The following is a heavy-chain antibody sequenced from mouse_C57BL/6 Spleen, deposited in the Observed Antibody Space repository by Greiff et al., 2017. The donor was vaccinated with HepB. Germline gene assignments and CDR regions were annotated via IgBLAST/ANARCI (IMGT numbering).Heavy chain of an antibody. D-gene: IGHD1-1*02. CDR3: ARAMDSFYAMDY. J-gene: IGHJ4*01. CDR1: GYTFTSYW. CDR2: IDPSDSET. V-gene: IGHV1-52*01. Sequence: QVQLQQPGAELVRPGSSVKLSCKASGYTFTSYWMHWVKQRPIQGLEWIGNIDPSDSETHYNQKFKDKATLTVDKSSSTAYMQLSSLTSEDSAVDYCARAMDSFYAMDYWGQGTSVTVSS.